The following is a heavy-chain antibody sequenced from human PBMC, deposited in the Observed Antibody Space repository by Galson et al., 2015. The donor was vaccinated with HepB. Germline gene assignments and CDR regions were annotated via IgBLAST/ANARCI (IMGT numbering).Heavy chain of an antibody. CDR2: ITYDSSNT. Sequence: SLRLSCAASGFTFSSYYMRWFRQAPGKGLEWGAVITYDSSNTNYADSVKGRFTISRDKSKNTLYLQMTSLRAEDTAVYYCATSSWGGAYSVGFGPVDVWGQGTPVTVSS. CDR3: ATSSWGGAYSVGFGPVDV. J-gene: IGHJ6*02. CDR1: GFTFSSYY. V-gene: IGHV3-30*03. D-gene: IGHD4-17*01.